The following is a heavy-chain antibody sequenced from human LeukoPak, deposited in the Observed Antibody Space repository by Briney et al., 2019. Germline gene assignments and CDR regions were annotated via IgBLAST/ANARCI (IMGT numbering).Heavy chain of an antibody. CDR1: GFTFDDYA. CDR2: ISGDGGST. J-gene: IGHJ4*02. D-gene: IGHD3-3*01. Sequence: GGSLRLYCAASGFTFDDYAMHWVRQAPGKGLEWVSLISGDGGSTYYADSVKGRFTISRDNSKNSLYLQMNSLRTEDTALYYCAKTYYDFWSGPSCFDYWGQGTLVTVSS. CDR3: AKTYYDFWSGPSCFDY. V-gene: IGHV3-43*02.